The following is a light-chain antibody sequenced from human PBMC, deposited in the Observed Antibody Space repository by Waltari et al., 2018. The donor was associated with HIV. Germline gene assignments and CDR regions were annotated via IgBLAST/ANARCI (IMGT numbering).Light chain of an antibody. CDR2: EVS. Sequence: QSALTQPASVSGSPGQSITIPCTGTSSDVGGYNYVSWYQHHPGKAPKLMIYEVSNRPSGVSNRFSGSKSGNTASLTISGLQAEDEADYYCSSYTSSKTRVFGGGTKLTVL. CDR1: SSDVGGYNY. CDR3: SSYTSSKTRV. V-gene: IGLV2-14*01. J-gene: IGLJ2*01.